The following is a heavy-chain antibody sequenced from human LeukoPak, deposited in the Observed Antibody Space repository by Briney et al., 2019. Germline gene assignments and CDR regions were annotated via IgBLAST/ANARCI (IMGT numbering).Heavy chain of an antibody. Sequence: SETLSLTCTVSDGSINTYYWSWIRQPPGKRLEWIGYIYSSGATYYNPSLKSRLTMSVDTSKNQFSLKLSSVTAADTAVYYCATDDYWGQGTLVTVSS. CDR2: IYSSGAT. V-gene: IGHV4-4*08. CDR3: ATDDY. CDR1: DGSINTYY. J-gene: IGHJ4*02.